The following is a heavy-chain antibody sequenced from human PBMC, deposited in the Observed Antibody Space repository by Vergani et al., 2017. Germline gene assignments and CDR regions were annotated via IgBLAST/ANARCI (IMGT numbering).Heavy chain of an antibody. CDR3: ARSAVVMNAGWFDP. J-gene: IGHJ5*02. V-gene: IGHV1-69*02. CDR2: IIPILGIA. CDR1: GGTFSSYT. D-gene: IGHD3-22*01. Sequence: QVQLVQSGAEVKKPGSSVKVSCKASGGTFSSYTISWVRQAPGQGLEWMGRIIPILGIANYAQKFQGRVTITADNSTSTAYMELSSLRSEDTAVYYCARSAVVMNAGWFDPWGQGTLVTVSS.